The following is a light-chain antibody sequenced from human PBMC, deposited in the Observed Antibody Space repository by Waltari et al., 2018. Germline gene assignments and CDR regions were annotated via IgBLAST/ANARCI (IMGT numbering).Light chain of an antibody. J-gene: IGKJ1*01. V-gene: IGKV3-15*01. CDR2: GAS. Sequence: EVVMTQSPATLSVSPGQRATLSCRASQSVSTNVAWYQQKPGQAPRLLIYGASTRATDIPARFSGSGSGTEFSLTISSLQSEDFAVYFCQQYDNWPPWTFGQGTKVE. CDR3: QQYDNWPPWT. CDR1: QSVSTN.